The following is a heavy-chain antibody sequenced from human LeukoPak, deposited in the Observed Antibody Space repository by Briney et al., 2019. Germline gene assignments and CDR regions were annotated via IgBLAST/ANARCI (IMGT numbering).Heavy chain of an antibody. D-gene: IGHD6-13*01. CDR3: ATGKRQLDY. V-gene: IGHV3-11*01. Sequence: GGSLRLSCAASGFTFSDCYMSWIRQAPGQGLEWVSYISSRASTTYYADSVKGRFTISRDNANNSMYLQMNSLRTEDTAVYYCATGKRQLDYWGQGTLVTVSS. CDR1: GFTFSDCY. J-gene: IGHJ4*02. CDR2: ISSRASTT.